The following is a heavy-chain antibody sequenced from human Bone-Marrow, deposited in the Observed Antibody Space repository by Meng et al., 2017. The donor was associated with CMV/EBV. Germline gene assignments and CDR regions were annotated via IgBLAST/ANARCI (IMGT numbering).Heavy chain of an antibody. V-gene: IGHV1-18*01. D-gene: IGHD3-3*01. CDR1: GYTFTSYG. Sequence: ASVKVSCKASGYTFTSYGISWVRQAPGQGLEWMGWISAYNGNTNYAQKLQGRVTMTTDTSTSTAYMELRSLRSDDTAVYYCARFREESDYDFWSGDLTFYYYGMDVWGQGTTVTVSS. CDR2: ISAYNGNT. CDR3: ARFREESDYDFWSGDLTFYYYGMDV. J-gene: IGHJ6*02.